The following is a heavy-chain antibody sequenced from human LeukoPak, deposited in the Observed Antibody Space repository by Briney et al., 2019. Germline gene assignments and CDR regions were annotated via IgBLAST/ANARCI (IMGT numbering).Heavy chain of an antibody. Sequence: SETLSLTCAVSGGSISSSNWWSWVRQPPGKGLEWIGEIYHSGSTNYNPSLKSRVTMSVDKSKNQFSLKLSSVTAADTAVYYCARDGRSWDSSGRNAFDIWGQGTMVTVSS. V-gene: IGHV4-4*02. CDR1: GGSISSSNW. D-gene: IGHD3-22*01. CDR3: ARDGRSWDSSGRNAFDI. J-gene: IGHJ3*02. CDR2: IYHSGST.